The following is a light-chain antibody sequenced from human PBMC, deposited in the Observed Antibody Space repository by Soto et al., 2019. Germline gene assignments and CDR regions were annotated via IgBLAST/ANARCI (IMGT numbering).Light chain of an antibody. J-gene: IGKJ1*01. CDR3: QQYGSSPPT. CDR1: QSISTNY. CDR2: GAS. V-gene: IGKV3-20*01. Sequence: EIVLTQSPCTLSSSPGDRATLSCRASQSISTNYLAWYQRKPGQAPRLLIYGASSRATDVPTRFSGSGSGTDFTLTITRLKAEDFAVYYCQQYGSSPPTFGQGTKVEIK.